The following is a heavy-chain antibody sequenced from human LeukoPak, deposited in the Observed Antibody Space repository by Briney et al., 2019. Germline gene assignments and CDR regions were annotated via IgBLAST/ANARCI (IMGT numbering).Heavy chain of an antibody. J-gene: IGHJ4*02. V-gene: IGHV1-18*04. CDR2: ISAYNGNT. Sequence: ASVKVSCKASGYTFTGYYMHWVRQAPGQGLEWMGWISAYNGNTNYAQKLQGRVTMTTDTSTSTAYMELRSLRSDDTAVYYCARDVRGVISGLRPRTDYWGQGTLVTVSS. CDR3: ARDVRGVISGLRPRTDY. CDR1: GYTFTGYY. D-gene: IGHD3-10*01.